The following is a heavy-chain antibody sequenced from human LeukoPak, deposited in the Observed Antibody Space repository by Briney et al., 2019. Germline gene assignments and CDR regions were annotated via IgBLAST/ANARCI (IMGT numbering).Heavy chain of an antibody. CDR1: GYTFTSYD. CDR2: MNPNSGNT. D-gene: IGHD3-22*01. J-gene: IGHJ4*02. CDR3: ARGLSDPDGYYDSSGYPY. Sequence: ASVKLSCKASGYTFTSYDINWVRQATGQGLEWMGWMNPNSGNTGYAQKFQGRVTMTRNTSISTAYMELSSLRSEDTAVYYCARGLSDPDGYYDSSGYPYWGQGTLVTVSS. V-gene: IGHV1-8*01.